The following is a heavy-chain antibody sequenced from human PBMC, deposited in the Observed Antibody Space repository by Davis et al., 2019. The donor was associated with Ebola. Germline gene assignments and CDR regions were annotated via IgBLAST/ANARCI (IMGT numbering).Heavy chain of an antibody. D-gene: IGHD1/OR15-1a*01. V-gene: IGHV4-39*07. Sequence: SETLSLTCTVSGGSISSSSYYWGWIRQPPGKGLEWIGSIYYSGSTYYNPSLKSRVTISVDTSKNQFSLKLSSVTAADTAVYYCARGEQRDYYYGMDVWGQGTTVTVSS. CDR2: IYYSGST. J-gene: IGHJ6*02. CDR3: ARGEQRDYYYGMDV. CDR1: GGSISSSSYY.